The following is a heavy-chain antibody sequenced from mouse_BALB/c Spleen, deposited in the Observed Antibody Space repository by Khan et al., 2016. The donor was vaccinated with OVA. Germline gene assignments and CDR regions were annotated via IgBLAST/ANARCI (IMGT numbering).Heavy chain of an antibody. Sequence: QVQLQQSGAELAKPGASVKMSCKASGYTFINYWILWVKQRPGRGLEWIGYINPSTGYTEYNQHFKDKATLTAEKSSSTAYMQLSSLTSEDSAVYYCARRGLRWDLDYWGQGTTLTVSS. CDR3: ARRGLRWDLDY. CDR1: GYTFINYW. D-gene: IGHD1-1*01. J-gene: IGHJ2*01. V-gene: IGHV1-7*01. CDR2: INPSTGYT.